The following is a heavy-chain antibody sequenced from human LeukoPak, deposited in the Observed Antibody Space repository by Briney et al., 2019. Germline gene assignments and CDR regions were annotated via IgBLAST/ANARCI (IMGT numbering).Heavy chain of an antibody. V-gene: IGHV1-46*01. J-gene: IGHJ4*01. CDR2: INPSDGAT. CDR3: ARASRHGLTGYYPFFDY. D-gene: IGHD3-9*01. Sequence: ASVKVSCKASGNTFTMYYIHWVREAPGQGLEWMGMINPSDGATTYAQRFQGRVTMTRDMSTTTVYMDLSSLRSEYTAVYFCARASRHGLTGYYPFFDYWGHGALVTVSS. CDR1: GNTFTMYY.